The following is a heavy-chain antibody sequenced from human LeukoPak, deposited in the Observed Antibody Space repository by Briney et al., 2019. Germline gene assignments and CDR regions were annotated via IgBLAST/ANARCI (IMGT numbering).Heavy chain of an antibody. Sequence: SETLSLTCTVSGGSIGTYYWSWIRQSPGKGLEWIGYIYVTGTRYNPYLQSRVTISVDRSRNQFFLKMGSVTAADTAVYYCARHIGGGIEDMDVWGKGTKVIVAS. V-gene: IGHV4-59*08. J-gene: IGHJ6*03. D-gene: IGHD3-16*02. CDR3: ARHIGGGIEDMDV. CDR2: IYVTGT. CDR1: GGSIGTYY.